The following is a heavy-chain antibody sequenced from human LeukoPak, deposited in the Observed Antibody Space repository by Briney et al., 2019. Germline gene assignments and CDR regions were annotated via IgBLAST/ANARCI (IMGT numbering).Heavy chain of an antibody. V-gene: IGHV1-69*06. CDR2: IIPIFGTA. D-gene: IGHD3-10*01. CDR3: ARVVMVRGVINLDYYYYYMDV. J-gene: IGHJ6*03. Sequence: ASVKVSCKASGGTFSSYAISWVRQAPGQGLEWMGGIIPIFGTANYAQKFQGRVTITADKSTSTAYMELSSLRSDDTAVYYCARVVMVRGVINLDYYYYYMDVWGKGTTVTVSS. CDR1: GGTFSSYA.